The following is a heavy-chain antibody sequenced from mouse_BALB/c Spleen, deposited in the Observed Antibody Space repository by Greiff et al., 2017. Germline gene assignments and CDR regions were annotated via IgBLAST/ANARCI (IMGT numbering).Heavy chain of an antibody. Sequence: VKLQESGAELARPGASVKLSCKASGYTFTSYWMQWVKQRPGQGLEWIGAIYPGDGDTRYTQKFKGKATLTADKSSSTAYMQLSSLASEDSAVYYCARRGITTPDYWGQGTTLTVSS. J-gene: IGHJ2*01. CDR3: ARRGITTPDY. CDR1: GYTFTSYW. CDR2: IYPGDGDT. V-gene: IGHV1-87*01. D-gene: IGHD2-4*01.